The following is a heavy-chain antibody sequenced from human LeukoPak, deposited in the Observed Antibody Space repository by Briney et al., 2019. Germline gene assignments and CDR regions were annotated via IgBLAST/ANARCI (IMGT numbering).Heavy chain of an antibody. CDR3: ARSPTRWSSRAIPGYY. CDR1: GYTFTGYY. Sequence: ASVTVSCKASGYTFTGYYMHWVRQAPGQGLEWMGWINPNSGGTNYAQKFQGRVTMTRETSISTAYMELSRLRSADTAVYYCARSPTRWSSRAIPGYYWGQGTLVTVSS. V-gene: IGHV1-2*02. J-gene: IGHJ4*02. CDR2: INPNSGGT. D-gene: IGHD5-24*01.